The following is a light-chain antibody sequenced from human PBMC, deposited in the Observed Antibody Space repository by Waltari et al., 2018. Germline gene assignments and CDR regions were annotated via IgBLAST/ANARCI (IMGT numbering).Light chain of an antibody. CDR2: STD. Sequence: QSLLTQAPSASGTPGQRVTVSCSGSMSNVGGGGVDWYQQVPGEAPKLLIYSTDSRPSGVPDRFSGSKSGTSASLASRGLRSVDEGDYYCASWDSGLKAYVFGAGTKVTAL. CDR1: MSNVGGGG. J-gene: IGLJ1*01. V-gene: IGLV1-44*01. CDR3: ASWDSGLKAYV.